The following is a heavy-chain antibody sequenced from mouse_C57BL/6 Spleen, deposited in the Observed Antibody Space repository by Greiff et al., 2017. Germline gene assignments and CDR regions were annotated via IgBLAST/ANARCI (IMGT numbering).Heavy chain of an antibody. D-gene: IGHD2-5*01. CDR1: GYTFTSYW. V-gene: IGHV1-55*01. J-gene: IGHJ4*01. CDR2: IYPGSGST. CDR3: ARRGYSNWDYYAMDY. Sequence: QVQLQQPGAELVKPGASVKMSCKASGYTFTSYWITWVKQRPGQGLEWVGDIYPGSGSTYYNATFKSKVTLTVDTSTSTAYRQLSRLTSEDSAVYNCARRGYSNWDYYAMDYWGQGTSVTGSS.